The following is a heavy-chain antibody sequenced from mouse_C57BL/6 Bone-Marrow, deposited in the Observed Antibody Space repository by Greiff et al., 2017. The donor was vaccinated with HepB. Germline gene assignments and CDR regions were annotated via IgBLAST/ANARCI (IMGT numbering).Heavy chain of an antibody. D-gene: IGHD1-1*01. CDR1: GYAFTNYL. CDR2: INPGSGGT. V-gene: IGHV1-54*01. J-gene: IGHJ1*03. CDR3: ARSLITTVVATRYFDV. Sequence: QVQLKQSGAELVRPGTSVKVSCKASGYAFTNYLIEWVKQRPGQGLEWIGVINPGSGGTNYNEKFKGKATLTADKSSSTAYMQLSSLTSEDSAVYFCARSLITTVVATRYFDVWGTGTTVTVSS.